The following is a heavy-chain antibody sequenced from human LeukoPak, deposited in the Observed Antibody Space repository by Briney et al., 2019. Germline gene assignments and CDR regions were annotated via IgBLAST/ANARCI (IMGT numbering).Heavy chain of an antibody. Sequence: GVSLRLSCAATGLHFSGTAMSWVRQAPGKGLEWVSAISHDGMNAYYADSVKGRFTISRDNSKKTVSLEMSSLTAADTGVYYCAKDGAPYSSGPECGPRAHGALVTVSP. V-gene: IGHV3-23*01. D-gene: IGHD6-19*01. CDR3: AKDGAPYSSGPECGP. J-gene: IGHJ5*02. CDR1: GLHFSGTA. CDR2: ISHDGMNA.